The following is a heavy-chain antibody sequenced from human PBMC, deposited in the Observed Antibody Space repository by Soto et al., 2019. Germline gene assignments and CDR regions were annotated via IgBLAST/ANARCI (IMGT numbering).Heavy chain of an antibody. CDR2: ISSYNDNT. V-gene: IGHV1-18*01. J-gene: IGHJ5*01. CDR3: ARGWVSGSYVGWFAS. CDR1: GYTFDSYV. Sequence: RASVKVSCKASGYTFDSYVISWVRQAPGQGLEWMGWISSYNDNTKYAQKLQGRVTMTTDTSTSTAYMDPSSLRSDDTAVYYCARGWVSGSYVGWFASWGQGTLVTVSS. D-gene: IGHD1-26*01.